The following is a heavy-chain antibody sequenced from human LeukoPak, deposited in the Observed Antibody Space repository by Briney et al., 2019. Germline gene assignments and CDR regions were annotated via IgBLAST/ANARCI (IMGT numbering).Heavy chain of an antibody. CDR1: GFTFSSHA. J-gene: IGHJ4*02. D-gene: IGHD2-15*01. Sequence: GGSLRLSCAASGFTFSSHAMSGVRQAPGKGPEWVSSISASGETTYYAESVKGRFTVSRDKSRNRLYLQMNSLRADDTAVYYCARCSAGYCYSGNDYWGQGTLVTVSS. CDR2: ISASGETT. V-gene: IGHV3-23*01. CDR3: ARCSAGYCYSGNDY.